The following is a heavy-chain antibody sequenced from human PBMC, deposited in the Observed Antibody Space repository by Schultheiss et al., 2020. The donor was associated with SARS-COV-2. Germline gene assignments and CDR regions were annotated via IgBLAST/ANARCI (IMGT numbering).Heavy chain of an antibody. V-gene: IGHV4-34*01. Sequence: SETLSLTCTVSGGSISSYYWSWIRQPPGKGLEWIGEINHSGSTNYNPSLKSRVTISVDRSKNQFSLKLSSVTAADTAVYYCARQRYFDLWGRGTLVTVSS. CDR1: GGSISSYY. CDR2: INHSGST. CDR3: ARQRYFDL. J-gene: IGHJ2*01.